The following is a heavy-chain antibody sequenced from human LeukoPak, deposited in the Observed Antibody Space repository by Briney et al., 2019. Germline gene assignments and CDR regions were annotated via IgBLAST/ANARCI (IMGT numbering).Heavy chain of an antibody. V-gene: IGHV1-8*03. J-gene: IGHJ4*02. Sequence: ASVKVSCKVSGYILTELSMHWVRQATGQGLEWMGWMNPNSGNTGYAQKFQGRVTITRNTSISTAYMELSSLRSDDTAVYYCARDWGYYDSSGSSHWGQGTLVTVSS. D-gene: IGHD3-22*01. CDR2: MNPNSGNT. CDR1: GYILTELS. CDR3: ARDWGYYDSSGSSH.